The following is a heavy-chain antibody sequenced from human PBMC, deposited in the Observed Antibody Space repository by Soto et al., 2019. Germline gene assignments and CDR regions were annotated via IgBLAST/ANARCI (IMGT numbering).Heavy chain of an antibody. CDR1: GYTFTSYG. V-gene: IGHV1-18*01. CDR2: ISAYNGNT. J-gene: IGHJ6*02. D-gene: IGHD5-18*01. Sequence: QVQLVQSGAEVKKPGASVKVSCKASGYTFTSYGISWVRQAPGQGLEWMGWISAYNGNTNYAQKLQGRVTMTTDTATSPAYMELRSLRSDDTAVYYCASQGLLPSPSAGDYYYGMDVWGQGTTVTVSS. CDR3: ASQGLLPSPSAGDYYYGMDV.